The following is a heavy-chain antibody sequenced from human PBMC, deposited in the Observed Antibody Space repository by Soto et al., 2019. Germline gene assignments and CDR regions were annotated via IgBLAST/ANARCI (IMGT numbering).Heavy chain of an antibody. Sequence: KPSETLSLTCAVYGGSFSGYYWSWIRQPPGKGLEWIGEINHSGSTNYNPSLKSRVTISVDTSKNQFSLKLSSVTAADTAVYYCARGLTLLWFGELDYWGQGTLVTVS. V-gene: IGHV4-34*01. CDR1: GGSFSGYY. CDR3: ARGLTLLWFGELDY. D-gene: IGHD3-10*01. J-gene: IGHJ4*02. CDR2: INHSGST.